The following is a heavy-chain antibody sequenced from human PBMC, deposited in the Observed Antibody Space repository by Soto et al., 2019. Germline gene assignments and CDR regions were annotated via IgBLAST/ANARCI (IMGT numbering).Heavy chain of an antibody. V-gene: IGHV3-33*01. CDR2: IWNDGSKQ. CDR3: ASDDDYEANAIDL. CDR1: GFTFSRYG. Sequence: QVQLVESGGGVVQPGRSLRLSCVASGFTFSRYGMHWVRQAPGKGLEWVAVIWNDGSKQVYDDSVKGRFTISRDNSKNTLYLEMDSLRDEDTSVYYWASDDDYEANAIDLWGQGTLVTVSS. J-gene: IGHJ5*02. D-gene: IGHD4-17*01.